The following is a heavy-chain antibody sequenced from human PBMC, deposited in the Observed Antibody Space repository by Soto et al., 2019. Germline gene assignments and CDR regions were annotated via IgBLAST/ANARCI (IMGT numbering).Heavy chain of an antibody. D-gene: IGHD3-10*01. Sequence: SETLSLTCTVSGGSISSYYWSWIRQPPGKGLEWIGYIYYSGSTNYNPSLKSRVTISVDTSKNQFSLNLSSVTAADTAVYYCARHGSYYGSGHIPLLDYWGQGTLVTVSS. J-gene: IGHJ4*02. CDR1: GGSISSYY. CDR2: IYYSGST. CDR3: ARHGSYYGSGHIPLLDY. V-gene: IGHV4-59*08.